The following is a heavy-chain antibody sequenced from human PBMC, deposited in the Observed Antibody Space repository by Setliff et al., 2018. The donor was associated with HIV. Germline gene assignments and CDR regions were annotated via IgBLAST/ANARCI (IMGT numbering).Heavy chain of an antibody. J-gene: IGHJ4*02. D-gene: IGHD6-19*01. V-gene: IGHV3-30*02. CDR1: GFTFSSHG. CDR2: IRYDDTYK. Sequence: GSLRLSCATSGFTFSSHGMHWVRQAPGKGLEWVAFIRYDDTYKFYADSLKGRFTISRDNSKNTLFLQVNSLRVEDTAVYYCAKNLYRSPWSPLDYWGQGTQVTVSS. CDR3: AKNLYRSPWSPLDY.